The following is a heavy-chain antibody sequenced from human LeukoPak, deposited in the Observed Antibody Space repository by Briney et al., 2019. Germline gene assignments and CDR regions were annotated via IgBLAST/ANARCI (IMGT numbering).Heavy chain of an antibody. V-gene: IGHV3-33*01. CDR2: IWYDGSNK. J-gene: IGHJ4*02. CDR3: ARHVSASIRRSGIPLPDY. CDR1: GFSFSSYG. Sequence: GRSLRLSCAAYGFSFSSYGMHWVRQAPGKGLEWVAVIWYDGSNKYYADSVKGRFTISRDNSKNTLYLQMNILRAEDTAVYYCARHVSASIRRSGIPLPDYWGQGTLVTVSS. D-gene: IGHD3-10*01.